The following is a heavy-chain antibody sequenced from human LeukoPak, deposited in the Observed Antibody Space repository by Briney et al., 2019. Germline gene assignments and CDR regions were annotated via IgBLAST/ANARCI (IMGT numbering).Heavy chain of an antibody. CDR3: AGLYGGSYAY. J-gene: IGHJ4*02. V-gene: IGHV3-23*01. CDR1: GFTLSSYA. Sequence: GGSLRLSCAASGFTLSSYAMTRVRQAPGKGLEWVSTINDSGGTTFYADSVKGRFTISRDNSKNILFLQINSLRAEDTAMYYCAGLYGGSYAYWGQGVLVTVSS. CDR2: INDSGGTT. D-gene: IGHD1-26*01.